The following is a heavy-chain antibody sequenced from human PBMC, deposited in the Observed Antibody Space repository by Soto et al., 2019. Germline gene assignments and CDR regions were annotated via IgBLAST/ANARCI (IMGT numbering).Heavy chain of an antibody. CDR1: GYSFTSYW. CDR3: ARHGSSVEYYYYGMDV. V-gene: IGHV5-51*01. J-gene: IGHJ6*02. Sequence: GESLKISCKGSGYSFTSYWIGWVRQMPGKGLEWMGIIYPGDSDTRYSPSFQGQVTISADKSISTAYLQWSSLKASDTAMYYCARHGSSVEYYYYGMDVWGQGTTVTVSS. CDR2: IYPGDSDT. D-gene: IGHD6-19*01.